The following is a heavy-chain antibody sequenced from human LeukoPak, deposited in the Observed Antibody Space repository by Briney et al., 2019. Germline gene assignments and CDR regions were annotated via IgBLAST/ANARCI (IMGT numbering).Heavy chain of an antibody. Sequence: GGSLRLSCAASGLTFSSYAMHWVRQAPGKGLEWVAVISYDGSNKYYADSVKGRFTISRDNSKNTLYLQMNSLRAEDTAVYYCARDSELPRDYGDYTYYFDYWGQGTLVTVSS. CDR1: GLTFSSYA. CDR3: ARDSELPRDYGDYTYYFDY. D-gene: IGHD4-17*01. CDR2: ISYDGSNK. V-gene: IGHV3-30-3*01. J-gene: IGHJ4*02.